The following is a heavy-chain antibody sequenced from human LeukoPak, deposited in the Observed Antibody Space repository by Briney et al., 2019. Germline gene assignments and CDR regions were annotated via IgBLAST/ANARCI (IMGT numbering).Heavy chain of an antibody. CDR2: FDGNGPNT. CDR3: ARTNPGYNFDY. J-gene: IGHJ4*02. Sequence: GGSLRLSCAAFGFTFSSFAMTWVRQAPGKGLEWVSGFDGNGPNTYYADSVKGRFTISRDNSKNTLYLQMNSLRAEDTAVYYCARTNPGYNFDYWGQGTLVTVSS. D-gene: IGHD5-18*01. CDR1: GFTFSSFA. V-gene: IGHV3-23*01.